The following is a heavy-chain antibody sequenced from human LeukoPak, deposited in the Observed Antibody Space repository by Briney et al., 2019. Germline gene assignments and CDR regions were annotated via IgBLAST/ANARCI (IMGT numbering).Heavy chain of an antibody. V-gene: IGHV4-4*07. CDR1: GGSISSYY. Sequence: SETLSLTCTVSGGSISSYYWSWIRQPAGKGLEWIGRIYTSGSTNYNPSLKSRVTISVDTSKNQFSLKLSSVTAADTAVYYCARGRVGATSSWFDPWGQGTLVTVSS. D-gene: IGHD1-26*01. J-gene: IGHJ5*02. CDR2: IYTSGST. CDR3: ARGRVGATSSWFDP.